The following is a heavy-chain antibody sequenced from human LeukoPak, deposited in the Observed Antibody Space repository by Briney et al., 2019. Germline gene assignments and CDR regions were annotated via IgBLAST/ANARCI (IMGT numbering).Heavy chain of an antibody. D-gene: IGHD6-13*01. CDR2: ISGSGGST. V-gene: IGHV3-23*01. J-gene: IGHJ5*02. Sequence: GGSLRLSCAASGFTFSSYAMSWVRQAPGKGLEWVSAISGSGGSTYYADSVKGRFTISRDNSKNTLYLQMNSLRAEDTAVYYCAKDPASSSWYNMRFGPWGQGTLVTVSS. CDR1: GFTFSSYA. CDR3: AKDPASSSWYNMRFGP.